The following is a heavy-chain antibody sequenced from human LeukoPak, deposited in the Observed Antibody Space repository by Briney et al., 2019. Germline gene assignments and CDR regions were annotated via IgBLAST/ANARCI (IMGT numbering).Heavy chain of an antibody. CDR2: IYHSGST. V-gene: IGHV4-38-2*01. J-gene: IGHJ4*02. CDR1: GCSISSGYY. CDR3: ARSRLAEYYFDY. D-gene: IGHD6-19*01. Sequence: SETLSLTCAGSGCSISSGYYWGWVRQPPGKGLEWIGSIYHSGSTYYNPSLKSRVTISVDTSKNQFSLKLSSVTAADTAVYYCARSRLAEYYFDYWGRGTLVTVSS.